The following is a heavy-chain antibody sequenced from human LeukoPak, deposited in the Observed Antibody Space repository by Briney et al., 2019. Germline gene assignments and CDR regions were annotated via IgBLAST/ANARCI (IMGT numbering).Heavy chain of an antibody. V-gene: IGHV4-59*02. J-gene: IGHJ4*02. CDR3: ARIHRYCSGGACYVLDN. CDR2: VYYSGST. CDR1: GGSVSGYY. D-gene: IGHD2-15*01. Sequence: SETLSLTCVVSGGSVSGYYWGWIRQPPGRGLEWIGYVYYSGSTNYNPSFKSRITISVDTSRNQFSLQLSSVTAADTAAYYCARIHRYCSGGACYVLDNWGQGTLVAVSS.